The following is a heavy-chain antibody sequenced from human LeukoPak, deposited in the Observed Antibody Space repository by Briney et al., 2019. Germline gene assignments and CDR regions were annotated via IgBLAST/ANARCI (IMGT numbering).Heavy chain of an antibody. D-gene: IGHD2-15*01. J-gene: IGHJ3*02. CDR1: GYTFTGYY. CDR2: INPNSGGT. CDR3: ARGSIVVVVAATLAFDI. Sequence: GSSVKVSCKASGYTFTGYYIHWVRQAPGQGLEWMGWINPNSGGTNYAQKFQGRVTMTRDTSISTAYMELSRLRSDDTAVYYCARGSIVVVVAATLAFDIWGQGTMVTVSS. V-gene: IGHV1-2*02.